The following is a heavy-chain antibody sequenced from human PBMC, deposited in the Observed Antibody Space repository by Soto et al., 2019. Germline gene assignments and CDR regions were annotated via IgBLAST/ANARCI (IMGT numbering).Heavy chain of an antibody. CDR2: ISSSSSYI. CDR3: ARGARGYRYELYYYYGMDV. Sequence: AXGALKLSCSASGVTFSSYSMNWVRQAPGKGLEWVSSISSSSSYIYYADSVKGRFTISRDNAKNSLYLQMNSPRAEDTAVYYCARGARGYRYELYYYYGMDVWGQGTTVTVS. CDR1: GVTFSSYS. V-gene: IGHV3-21*01. D-gene: IGHD5-18*01. J-gene: IGHJ6*02.